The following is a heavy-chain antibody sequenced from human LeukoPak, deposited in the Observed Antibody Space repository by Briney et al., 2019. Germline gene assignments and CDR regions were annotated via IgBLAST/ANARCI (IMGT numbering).Heavy chain of an antibody. Sequence: GSLRLSCTASGFTFGDYAMSWVRQAPGKGLEWVGFIRSKAYGGTTEYAASVKGRFTISRDDSKSIAYLQMNSLKTEDTAVYYCTSGDYAYWGQGTLVTVSS. D-gene: IGHD4-17*01. CDR2: IRSKAYGGTT. V-gene: IGHV3-49*04. J-gene: IGHJ4*02. CDR3: TSGDYAY. CDR1: GFTFGDYA.